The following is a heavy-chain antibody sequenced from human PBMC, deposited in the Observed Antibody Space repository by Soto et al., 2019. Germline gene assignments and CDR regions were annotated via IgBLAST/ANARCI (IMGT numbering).Heavy chain of an antibody. Sequence: GGFLRLSCAASGFTFSSYAMSWVRQAPGKGLAWVSGISGSGGRTYYADSVKGRFTISRDNPKNTLYLQMNSLKAEDTAIYYCARGEIAARRDYYYGLDVWGQGTTVTVSS. V-gene: IGHV3-23*01. CDR1: GFTFSSYA. CDR2: ISGSGGRT. D-gene: IGHD6-6*01. J-gene: IGHJ6*02. CDR3: ARGEIAARRDYYYGLDV.